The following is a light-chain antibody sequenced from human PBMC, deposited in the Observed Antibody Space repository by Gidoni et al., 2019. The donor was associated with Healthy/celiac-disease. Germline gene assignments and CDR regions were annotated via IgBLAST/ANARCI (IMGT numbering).Light chain of an antibody. J-gene: IGLJ3*02. CDR3: AAWDDSLNGWV. CDR1: SSNIGSNT. CDR2: STN. Sequence: QSVLTQPPSASGTPGQRVTISCSGSSSNIGSNTVNWYQQPPGPAPKLLIYSTNQRPSGVPDRFSGSKSGTSASLAISGLQSEDEGDYYCAAWDDSLNGWVFGGGTKLTVL. V-gene: IGLV1-44*01.